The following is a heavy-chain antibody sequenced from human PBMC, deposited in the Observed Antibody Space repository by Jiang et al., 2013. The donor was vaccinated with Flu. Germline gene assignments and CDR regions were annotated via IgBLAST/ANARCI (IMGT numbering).Heavy chain of an antibody. CDR1: GYSFTSYW. V-gene: IGHV5-10-1*01. Sequence: SLRISCKGSGYSFTSYWISWVRQMPGKAGVDGEIDPSDSYTNYSPSFQGHVTISADKSISTAYLQWSSLKASDTAMYYCARHRDVTMVRGALNYYFDYWGQGTLVTVSS. CDR3: ARHRDVTMVRGALNYYFDY. D-gene: IGHD3-10*01. J-gene: IGHJ4*02. CDR2: DPSDSYT.